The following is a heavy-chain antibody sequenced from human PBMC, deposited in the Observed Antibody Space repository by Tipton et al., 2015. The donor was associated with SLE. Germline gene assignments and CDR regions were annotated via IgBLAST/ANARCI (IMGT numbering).Heavy chain of an antibody. J-gene: IGHJ4*02. V-gene: IGHV3-30*02. CDR3: AGGTGADFDH. Sequence: SLRLSCAASGFTFSDYGMHWVRQAPGKGLEWVAFIRADGSNKDYADSVKGRFTISRNNSKNTLYLQMNRLRVEDTAVYYCAGGTGADFDHGGQGTLVTVSS. CDR1: GFTFSDYG. D-gene: IGHD3-16*01. CDR2: IRADGSNK.